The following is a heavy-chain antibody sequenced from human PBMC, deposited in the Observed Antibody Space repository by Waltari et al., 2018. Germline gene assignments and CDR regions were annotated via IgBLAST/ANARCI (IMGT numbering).Heavy chain of an antibody. D-gene: IGHD5-12*01. CDR3: AKDGHGYERPHFDY. Sequence: QVQLVESGGGVVQPGGSLRLSCAASGFTFSSYGMHWVRQAPGKGLECVAFIQYDGSNKYYADSVKGRFTISRDNSKNTLYLQMNSLRAEDTAVYYCAKDGHGYERPHFDYWGQGTLVTVSS. V-gene: IGHV3-30*02. CDR2: IQYDGSNK. CDR1: GFTFSSYG. J-gene: IGHJ4*02.